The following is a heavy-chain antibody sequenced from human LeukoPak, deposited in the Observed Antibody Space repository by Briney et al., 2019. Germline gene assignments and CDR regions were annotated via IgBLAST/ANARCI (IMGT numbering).Heavy chain of an antibody. CDR3: ARDGTPYYYDSSGYAFDI. CDR2: IYYSGST. V-gene: IGHV4-59*12. CDR1: GGSISNYY. J-gene: IGHJ3*02. D-gene: IGHD3-22*01. Sequence: PSETLSLTCTVSGGSISNYYWSWIRQPPGKGLEWIGSIYYSGSTYYNPSLKSRVTISVDTSKNQFSLKLSSVTAADTAVYYCARDGTPYYYDSSGYAFDIWGQGTMVTVSS.